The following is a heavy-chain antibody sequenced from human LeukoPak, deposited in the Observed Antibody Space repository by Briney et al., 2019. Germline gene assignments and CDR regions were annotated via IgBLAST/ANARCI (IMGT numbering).Heavy chain of an antibody. CDR2: ISSGSSYI. D-gene: IGHD3-9*01. Sequence: PGGSLRLSCAASGFTFSSYSMKWVRQAPGKGLEWVSSISSGSSYINYADSVKGRFTISRDNAKNSLYLQMNSLRAEDTAVYYCARDILGDYYYMDVWGKGTTVTVSS. CDR3: ARDILGDYYYMDV. V-gene: IGHV3-21*01. CDR1: GFTFSSYS. J-gene: IGHJ6*03.